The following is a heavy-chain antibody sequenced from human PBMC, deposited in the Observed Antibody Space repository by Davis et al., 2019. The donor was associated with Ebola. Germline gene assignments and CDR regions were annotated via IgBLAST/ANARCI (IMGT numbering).Heavy chain of an antibody. CDR3: ARHTISGGYYRGPFDY. D-gene: IGHD1-26*01. CDR1: GGSISSSSYY. J-gene: IGHJ4*02. Sequence: MPSETLSLTCTVSGGSISSSSYYWGWIRQPPGKGLEWIGSIYYSGSTYYNASLKSRVTISVDTSMNQFSLKLSSVTAADTSVYFCARHTISGGYYRGPFDYWGQRTLVTVSS. V-gene: IGHV4-39*01. CDR2: IYYSGST.